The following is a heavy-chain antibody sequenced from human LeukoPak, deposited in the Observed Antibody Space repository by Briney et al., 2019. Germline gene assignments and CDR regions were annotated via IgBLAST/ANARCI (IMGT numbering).Heavy chain of an antibody. CDR1: GGSISSSSYY. CDR3: AGLLGSYFDY. CDR2: IYYSGST. V-gene: IGHV4-39*01. D-gene: IGHD7-27*01. Sequence: SETLSLTCTVSGGSISSSSYYWGWIRQPPGKGLEWIGSIYYSGSTYYNPSLKSRVTISVDTSKNQFSLKLSSVTAADTTVYYCAGLLGSYFDYWGQGTLVTVSS. J-gene: IGHJ4*02.